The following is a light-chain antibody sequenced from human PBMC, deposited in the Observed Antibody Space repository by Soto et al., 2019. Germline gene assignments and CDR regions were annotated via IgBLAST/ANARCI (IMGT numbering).Light chain of an antibody. J-gene: IGLJ2*01. CDR1: SSDVGGYNY. V-gene: IGLV2-14*01. CDR3: SSYTSSSTLMV. CDR2: DVS. Sequence: QYALTQPASVSGSPGQSITISCTGTSSDVGGYNYVSWYQQHPGKAPKLMIYDVSNWPSGVSNRFSGSKSGNTASLTISGLQAEDEADYYCSSYTSSSTLMVFGGGTKLTVL.